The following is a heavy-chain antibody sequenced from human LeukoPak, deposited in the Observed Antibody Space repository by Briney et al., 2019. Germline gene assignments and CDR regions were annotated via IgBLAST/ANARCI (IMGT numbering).Heavy chain of an antibody. J-gene: IGHJ3*02. Sequence: SETLSLTYAVSGASMGSTYWWSWVRQPPGKGLEWIGEIYDTGSTNYNPSLKSRVTISVDTSKNQFSLKLSSVTAADTAVYYCARGGSLYSSSIRGAFDIWGQGTMVTVSS. CDR2: IYDTGST. D-gene: IGHD6-6*01. CDR3: ARGGSLYSSSIRGAFDI. V-gene: IGHV4-4*02. CDR1: GASMGSTYW.